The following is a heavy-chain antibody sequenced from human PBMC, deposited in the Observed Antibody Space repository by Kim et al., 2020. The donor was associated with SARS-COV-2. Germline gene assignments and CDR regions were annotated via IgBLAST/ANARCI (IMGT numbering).Heavy chain of an antibody. V-gene: IGHV3-15*01. Sequence: PVKGRFTISRDDSKNTLYLQMNSLKTEDTAVYYCTTDWGVVARTDDAFDIWGQGTMVTVSS. J-gene: IGHJ3*02. CDR3: TTDWGVVARTDDAFDI. D-gene: IGHD2-15*01.